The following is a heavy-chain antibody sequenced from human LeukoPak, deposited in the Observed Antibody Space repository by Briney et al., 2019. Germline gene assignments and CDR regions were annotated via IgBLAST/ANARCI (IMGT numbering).Heavy chain of an antibody. Sequence: GGSLRLSCAASGFTFSSYWMSWVRQAPGKGLEWVANIKQDGSEKYYVDSVKGRFTISRDNAKNSLYLQMNSLRAEDTAVYYCAGDPNYGSGSYYSDAFDIWGQGTMVTVSS. CDR1: GFTFSSYW. CDR2: IKQDGSEK. D-gene: IGHD3-10*01. J-gene: IGHJ3*02. V-gene: IGHV3-7*01. CDR3: AGDPNYGSGSYYSDAFDI.